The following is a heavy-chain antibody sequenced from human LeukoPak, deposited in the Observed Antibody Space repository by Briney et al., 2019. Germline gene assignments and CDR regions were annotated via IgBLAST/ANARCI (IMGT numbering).Heavy chain of an antibody. D-gene: IGHD3-10*01. CDR3: ARDRAGGSGSYYYYYGMDV. V-gene: IGHV3-66*01. CDR1: GFTFSSYW. Sequence: GGSLRLSCAASGFTFSSYWMHWVRQAPGKGLEWVSVIYSGGSTYYADSVKGRFTISRDNSKNTLYLQMNSLRAEDTAVYYCARDRAGGSGSYYYYYGMDVWGQGTTVTVSS. J-gene: IGHJ6*02. CDR2: IYSGGST.